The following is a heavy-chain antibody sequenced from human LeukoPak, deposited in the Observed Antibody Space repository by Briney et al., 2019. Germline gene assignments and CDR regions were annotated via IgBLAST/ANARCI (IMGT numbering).Heavy chain of an antibody. CDR3: AKRISGYYSPFRY. CDR1: GFTFSNYG. Sequence: GGSLRLSCAASGFTFSNYGMHWVRQAPGKGLEWVAFIRYDGSNKSYADSVKGRFTISRDNSKNTLYLQMNSLRAEDTAVYYCAKRISGYYSPFRYWGQGTLVTVSS. CDR2: IRYDGSNK. V-gene: IGHV3-30*02. J-gene: IGHJ4*02. D-gene: IGHD3-22*01.